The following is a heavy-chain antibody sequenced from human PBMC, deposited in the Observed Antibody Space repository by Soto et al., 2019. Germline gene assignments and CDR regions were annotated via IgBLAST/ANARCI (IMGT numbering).Heavy chain of an antibody. CDR2: ISSSGSTI. CDR1: GFTFSSYE. Sequence: ESGGGLVQPGGSLRLSCAASGFTFSSYEMNWVRQAPGKGLEWVSYISSSGSTIYYADSVKGRFTISRDNAKNSLYLQMNSLRAEDTAVYYCARDPDDYYYYGMDVWGQGTTVTVSS. CDR3: ARDPDDYYYYGMDV. J-gene: IGHJ6*02. V-gene: IGHV3-48*03.